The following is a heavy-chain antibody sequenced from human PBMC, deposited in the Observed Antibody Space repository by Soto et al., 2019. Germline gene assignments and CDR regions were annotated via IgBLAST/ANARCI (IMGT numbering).Heavy chain of an antibody. CDR1: GGTFSSYT. V-gene: IGHV1-69*02. CDR3: ARSTRIVDAFDI. J-gene: IGHJ3*02. D-gene: IGHD2-15*01. Sequence: QVQLVQSGAEVKKPGSSVKVSCKASGGTFSSYTISWVRQAPGQGLEWMGRIIPILGIANYAQKVQGRVTITADKSTSTADMELSSLRSEDTAVYYCARSTRIVDAFDIWGQGTMVTVSS. CDR2: IIPILGIA.